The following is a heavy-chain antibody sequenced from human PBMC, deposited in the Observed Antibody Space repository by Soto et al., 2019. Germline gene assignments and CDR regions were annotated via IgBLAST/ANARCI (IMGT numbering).Heavy chain of an antibody. V-gene: IGHV1-2*02. Sequence: QVQLVQSGAEVKKPGASVKVSCKASGYTFTGYYMHWVRQAPGQGLEWMGWINPNSGGTNYAQKLQGRGTMTRDTAISTAYMELSRLRSDDTAVYYCAREGRRRAAAVTGNWFDPWGQGTLVTVSS. CDR2: INPNSGGT. D-gene: IGHD6-13*01. CDR3: AREGRRRAAAVTGNWFDP. J-gene: IGHJ5*02. CDR1: GYTFTGYY.